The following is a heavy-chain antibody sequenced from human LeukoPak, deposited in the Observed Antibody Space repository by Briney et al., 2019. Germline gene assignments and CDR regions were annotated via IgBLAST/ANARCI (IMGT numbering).Heavy chain of an antibody. Sequence: SETLSLTCTVSGGSFSGYHWSWIRQPPGKGLEWIGYIYYSGSTNYNPSLKSRVSISVDTSKNQFSLKLSSVTAADTAVYYCARTGSTVTMLYPFDHWGQGTLVTVSS. J-gene: IGHJ4*02. V-gene: IGHV4-59*01. D-gene: IGHD4-17*01. CDR1: GGSFSGYH. CDR3: ARTGSTVTMLYPFDH. CDR2: IYYSGST.